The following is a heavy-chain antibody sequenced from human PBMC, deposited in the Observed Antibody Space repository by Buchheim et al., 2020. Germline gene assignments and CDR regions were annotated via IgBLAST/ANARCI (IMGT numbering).Heavy chain of an antibody. Sequence: EVQLVESGGGLVQPGGSLRLSCAASGFSFGTYSMNWLRQAPGKGLEWISYISHSSATIYYPDSVRGRFTVSSDNAKNSLYLQMDSLGAEDTAVYYCARVAYGYFDYWGQGTL. V-gene: IGHV3-48*04. J-gene: IGHJ4*02. D-gene: IGHD2-21*01. CDR2: ISHSSATI. CDR3: ARVAYGYFDY. CDR1: GFSFGTYS.